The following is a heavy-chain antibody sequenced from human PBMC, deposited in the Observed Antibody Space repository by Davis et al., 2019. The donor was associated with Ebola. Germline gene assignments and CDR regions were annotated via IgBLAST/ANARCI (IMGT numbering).Heavy chain of an antibody. V-gene: IGHV3-21*01. CDR2: ISSDSSYI. CDR1: ELPFTPYI. CDR3: ARKGGAEWELLFDY. Sequence: PGGSLRLSCAASELPFTPYIMNWVRQAPGKGLECVSSISSDSSYIYYADSVKGRFTISRDNAKNSLYLQMNSLRDEDTAVYYCARKGGAEWELLFDYWGQGTLVTVSS. J-gene: IGHJ4*02. D-gene: IGHD1-26*01.